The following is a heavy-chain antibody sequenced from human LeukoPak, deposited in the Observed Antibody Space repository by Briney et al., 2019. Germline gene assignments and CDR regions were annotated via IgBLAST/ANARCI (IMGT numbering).Heavy chain of an antibody. J-gene: IGHJ5*02. CDR2: ISSSGSTI. Sequence: GGSLRLSCAASGFTFSSYEMNWVRQAPGKGLEWVSYISSSGSTIYYADSVKGRFTISRDNAKNSLYLQMNSLRAEDTAVYYCAREGGSKNWFDPWGQGTLVTVSS. D-gene: IGHD1-26*01. CDR1: GFTFSSYE. V-gene: IGHV3-48*03. CDR3: AREGGSKNWFDP.